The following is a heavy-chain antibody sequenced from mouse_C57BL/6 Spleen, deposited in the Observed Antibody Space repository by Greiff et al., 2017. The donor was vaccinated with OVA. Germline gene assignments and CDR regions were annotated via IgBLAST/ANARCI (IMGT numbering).Heavy chain of an antibody. J-gene: IGHJ4*01. CDR1: GYTFTSYT. Sequence: VQLQQSGAELARPGASVKMSCKASGYTFTSYTMHWVKQRPGQGLEWIGYINPSSGYTKYNQKFKDKATLTADKSSSTAYMQLSSLTSEDSAVYYCARSGTEYYAMDYWGQGTSVTVSS. D-gene: IGHD4-1*01. CDR3: ARSGTEYYAMDY. CDR2: INPSSGYT. V-gene: IGHV1-4*01.